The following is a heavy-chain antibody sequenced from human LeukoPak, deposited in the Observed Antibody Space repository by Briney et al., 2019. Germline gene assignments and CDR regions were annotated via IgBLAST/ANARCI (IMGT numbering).Heavy chain of an antibody. V-gene: IGHV4-59*08. CDR1: GGSISSYY. D-gene: IGHD2-2*01. Sequence: SETLSLTCTVSGGSISSYYWSWIRQPPGKGLEWIGYIYYSGSTNYNPSLKSRVTISVDTSKNQFSLKLSSVTAADTAVYYCARQYPYCSSTSCYDTGGGYFDYWGQGTLVTVSS. CDR2: IYYSGST. J-gene: IGHJ4*02. CDR3: ARQYPYCSSTSCYDTGGGYFDY.